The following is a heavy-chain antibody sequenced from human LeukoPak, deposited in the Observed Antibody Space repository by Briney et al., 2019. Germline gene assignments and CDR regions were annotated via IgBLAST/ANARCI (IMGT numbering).Heavy chain of an antibody. CDR1: GFPFSNYV. Sequence: GGSLRLSCAASGFPFSNYVMHWVRQAPGKGLEWVAVIRYDGNNKYYADSVKGRFTISRDNSKNMLYLQMNSLGTEDTAVYYCAKVTYGSGTYGAFDSWGQGTLVAVSS. D-gene: IGHD3-10*01. CDR2: IRYDGNNK. V-gene: IGHV3-30*02. J-gene: IGHJ4*02. CDR3: AKVTYGSGTYGAFDS.